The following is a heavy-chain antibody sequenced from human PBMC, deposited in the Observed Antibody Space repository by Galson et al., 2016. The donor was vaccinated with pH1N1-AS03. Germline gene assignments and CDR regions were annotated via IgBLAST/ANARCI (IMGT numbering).Heavy chain of an antibody. V-gene: IGHV5-51*01. D-gene: IGHD5/OR15-5a*01. J-gene: IGHJ6*04. CDR2: IYPGDSYT. CDR1: GYSFTDYW. Sequence: SGAEVKKPGESLKISCKGSGYSFTDYWIGWVRQMPGKGLEWMGIIYPGDSYTRYSPSFQGQVTISSDKSITTAYLQWSNLKASDTAMYYCARHRLSVTHSFSTRGIDVWGKGTTVTVSS. CDR3: ARHRLSVTHSFSTRGIDV.